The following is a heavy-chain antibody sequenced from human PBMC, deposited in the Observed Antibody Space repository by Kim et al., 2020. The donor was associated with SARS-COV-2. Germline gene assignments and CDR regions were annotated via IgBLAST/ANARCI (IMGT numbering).Heavy chain of an antibody. J-gene: IGHJ6*02. CDR3: ARMRVYWLLSGSYYYGMDF. CDR1: GFSLSTSGMC. V-gene: IGHV2-70*01. CDR2: IDWDDDK. D-gene: IGHD3-9*01. Sequence: SGPTLVKPTQTLTLTCTFSGFSLSTSGMCVSWIRQPPGKALEWLALIDWDDDKYYSTSLKTRLTISKDTSKNQVVLTMTNMDPVDTATYYCARMRVYWLLSGSYYYGMDFWGQGTTVTVSS.